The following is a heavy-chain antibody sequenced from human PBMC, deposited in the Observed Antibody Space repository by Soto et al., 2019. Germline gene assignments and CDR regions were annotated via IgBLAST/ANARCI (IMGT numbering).Heavy chain of an antibody. V-gene: IGHV4-39*01. CDR2: IYYSGST. CDR3: ARQIFEQNWFDP. J-gene: IGHJ5*02. D-gene: IGHD3-3*01. Sequence: SETLSLTCTVSGGSISSSSYYWGWIRQPPGKGLEWIGSIYYSGSTYYNPSLKSRVTISVDTSKNQFSLKLSSVTAADTAVYYCARQIFEQNWFDPWGQGTLVTVSS. CDR1: GGSISSSSYY.